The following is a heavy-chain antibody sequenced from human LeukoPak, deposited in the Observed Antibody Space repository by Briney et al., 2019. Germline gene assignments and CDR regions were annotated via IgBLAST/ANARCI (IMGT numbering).Heavy chain of an antibody. D-gene: IGHD3-16*01. CDR1: GFTFDDYG. V-gene: IGHV3-20*04. J-gene: IGHJ5*02. CDR2: INSNGART. Sequence: GSGGSLRLSCAASGFTFDDYGMSWVRQAPGKGLEWVSGINSNGARTGYADSVTGRFTISRDNRKNSLYLQMNSLRAEDTALYYCSRDGSGGESGDWFDPWGQGTLVTVSS. CDR3: SRDGSGGESGDWFDP.